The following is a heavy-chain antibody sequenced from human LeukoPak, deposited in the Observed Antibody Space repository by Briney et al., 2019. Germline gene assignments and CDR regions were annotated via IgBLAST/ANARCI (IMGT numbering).Heavy chain of an antibody. CDR2: IGDSGGST. CDR3: AKVGSGWYADFLDY. D-gene: IGHD6-13*01. J-gene: IGHJ4*02. Sequence: GGSLRLSCAASGFPFSSYTMSWVRQAPGKGLEWVSAIGDSGGSTYYADSVKGPFTISRDNSKNTVYLQMNSLRAEDTAVYYCAKVGSGWYADFLDYWGQGTLVTVSS. V-gene: IGHV3-23*01. CDR1: GFPFSSYT.